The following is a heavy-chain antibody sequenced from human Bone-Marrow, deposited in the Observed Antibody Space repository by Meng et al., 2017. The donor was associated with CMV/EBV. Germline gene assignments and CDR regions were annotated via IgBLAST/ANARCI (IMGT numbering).Heavy chain of an antibody. D-gene: IGHD6-13*01. V-gene: IGHV3-11*04. CDR3: TSNSSSPDY. CDR2: NSSYGRTI. Sequence: SCASPGLTFSVHNMPGHRQDPGRGLESVYYNSSYGRTIYYAGAMKARYTITSDNAQKPRFLQPNSLRDEYTAVDYCTSNSSSPDYWGQGTLVTVSS. CDR1: GLTFSVHN. J-gene: IGHJ4*02.